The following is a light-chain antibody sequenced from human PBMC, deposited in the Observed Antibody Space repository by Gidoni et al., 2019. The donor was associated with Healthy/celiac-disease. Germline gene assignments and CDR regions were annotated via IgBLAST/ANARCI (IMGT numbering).Light chain of an antibody. J-gene: IGKJ2*01. Sequence: IHLPQSPSSLSASVGDRVTITCRASQSISSYLNWYQQKPGKAPKLLIYAASSLQSGVPSRFSGSGSGTDFTLTISSLQPEDFATYYCQQSYSLYTFGQGTKLEIK. CDR2: AAS. CDR1: QSISSY. CDR3: QQSYSLYT. V-gene: IGKV1-39*01.